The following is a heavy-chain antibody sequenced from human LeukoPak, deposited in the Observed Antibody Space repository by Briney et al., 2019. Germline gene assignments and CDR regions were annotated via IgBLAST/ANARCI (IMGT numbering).Heavy chain of an antibody. V-gene: IGHV3-21*01. J-gene: IGHJ6*04. CDR1: GFTFSSYS. D-gene: IGHD2-15*01. Sequence: PGGSLRLSCTASGFTFSSYSMNWVRQAPGKGLEWVSSISSSRSYIYYADSVKGRFTISRDNAKNSLYLQLQRLRAEATAVYYCERDLGYCSGGSCYSKAHLDVWGKGTTVTVSS. CDR3: ERDLGYCSGGSCYSKAHLDV. CDR2: ISSSRSYI.